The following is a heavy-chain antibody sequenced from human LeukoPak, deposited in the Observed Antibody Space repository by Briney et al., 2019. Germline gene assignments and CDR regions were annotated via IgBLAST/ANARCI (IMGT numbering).Heavy chain of an antibody. D-gene: IGHD6-25*01. J-gene: IGHJ4*02. V-gene: IGHV4-39*07. CDR3: ARGGVNYFDY. CDR1: GGSISSSSYY. CDR2: IYYSGST. Sequence: SGTLSLTCTVSGGSISSSSYYWGWIRQPPGKGLEWIGSIYYSGSTYYNPSLKSRVTTSVDTSKNQFSLKLSSVTAADTAVYYCARGGVNYFDYWGQGTLVTVSS.